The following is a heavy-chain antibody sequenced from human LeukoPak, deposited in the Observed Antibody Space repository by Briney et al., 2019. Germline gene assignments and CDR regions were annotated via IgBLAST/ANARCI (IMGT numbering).Heavy chain of an antibody. Sequence: PSETLSLTCTVSGASITDYYWSWIRQPPAKGLEWIGYIYYSGSPNYNPSLKSRVTLSLDTSQNQFSLRLTSVTAADTAVYYCAYGGDAYKTGYWGQGTLVTVSS. CDR2: IYYSGSP. V-gene: IGHV4-59*01. CDR3: AYGGDAYKTGY. D-gene: IGHD5-24*01. CDR1: GASITDYY. J-gene: IGHJ4*02.